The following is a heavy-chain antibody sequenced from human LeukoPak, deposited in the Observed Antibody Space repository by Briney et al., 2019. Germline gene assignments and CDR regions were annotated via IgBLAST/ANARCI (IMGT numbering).Heavy chain of an antibody. J-gene: IGHJ4*02. Sequence: GGSLRLSCAASGFTFSSYSMNWVRQAPGKGLGWVSSISSSSSYIYYADSVKGRFTISRDNAKNSLYLQMNSLRAEDTAVYYCARYVSSGWYYFDYWGQGTLVTVSS. CDR3: ARYVSSGWYYFDY. V-gene: IGHV3-21*01. CDR2: ISSSSSYI. CDR1: GFTFSSYS. D-gene: IGHD6-19*01.